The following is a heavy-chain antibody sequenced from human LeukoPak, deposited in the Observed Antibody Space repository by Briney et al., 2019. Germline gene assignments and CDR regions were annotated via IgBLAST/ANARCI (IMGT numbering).Heavy chain of an antibody. V-gene: IGHV4-61*02. D-gene: IGHD6-13*01. J-gene: IGHJ6*03. Sequence: SETLSLTCTVSGGSISSGSYDWSWIRQPAGKGLEWIGRIYTSGSTDYNPSLKSRVTISVDTSKNQFSLKLSSVTAADTAVYYCARDKSSSPHYYYYYMDVWGKGTTVTVSS. CDR3: ARDKSSSPHYYYYYMDV. CDR2: IYTSGST. CDR1: GGSISSGSYD.